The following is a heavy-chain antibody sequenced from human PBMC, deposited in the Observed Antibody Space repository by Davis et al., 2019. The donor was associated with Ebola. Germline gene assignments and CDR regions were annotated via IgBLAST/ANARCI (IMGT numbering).Heavy chain of an antibody. CDR2: IYPDDSDT. Sequence: GESLKISCKGSGYSFSNYWIAWVRQMPGKGLEWMGIIYPDDSDTGYSPFFQGQVTISADKSISTAYLEWTGLKASDTAMYYCARPRTKAVANDAFDIWGQGTMVTVSS. CDR1: GYSFSNYW. J-gene: IGHJ3*02. D-gene: IGHD6-19*01. CDR3: ARPRTKAVANDAFDI. V-gene: IGHV5-51*01.